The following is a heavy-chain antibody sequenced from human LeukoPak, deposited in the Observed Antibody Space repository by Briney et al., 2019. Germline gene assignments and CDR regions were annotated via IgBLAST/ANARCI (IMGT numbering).Heavy chain of an antibody. CDR3: ARGEYYFDY. CDR1: GGSISSSSYY. J-gene: IGHJ4*02. D-gene: IGHD2/OR15-2a*01. V-gene: IGHV4-39*07. CDR2: IYYSGST. Sequence: SETLSLTCTVSGGSISSSSYYWGWIRQPPGKGLEWIGSIYYSGSTYYNPSLKSRVTISVDTSKNQFSLKLSSVTAADTAVYYCARGEYYFDYWGQGTLVTVSS.